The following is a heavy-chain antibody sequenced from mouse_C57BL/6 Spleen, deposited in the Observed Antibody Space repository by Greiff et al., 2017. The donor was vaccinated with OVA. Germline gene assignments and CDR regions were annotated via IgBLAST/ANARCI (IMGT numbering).Heavy chain of an antibody. Sequence: QVHVKQSGAELVRPGASVTLSCKASGYTFTDYEMHWVKQTPVHGLEWIGAIDPETGGTAYNQKFKGKATLTAAKSSSTAYMELRSLPSEDSAVYSCRRGSYYGYFDVWGTGTTVTVSS. V-gene: IGHV1-15*01. CDR1: GYTFTDYE. J-gene: IGHJ1*03. CDR2: IDPETGGT. CDR3: RRGSYYGYFDV. D-gene: IGHD2-12*01.